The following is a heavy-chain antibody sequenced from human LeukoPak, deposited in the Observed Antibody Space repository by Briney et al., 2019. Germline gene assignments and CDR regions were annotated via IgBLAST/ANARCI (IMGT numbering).Heavy chain of an antibody. V-gene: IGHV4-61*02. Sequence: SETLSLTCTVSGGSISSSSYYWSWIRQPAGKGLEWIGRIYTSGSTNYNPSLKSRVTISVDTSKNQFSLKLSSVTAADTAVYYCASGIAADLYWGQGMLVTVSS. CDR3: ASGIAADLY. CDR2: IYTSGST. J-gene: IGHJ4*02. D-gene: IGHD6-13*01. CDR1: GGSISSSSYY.